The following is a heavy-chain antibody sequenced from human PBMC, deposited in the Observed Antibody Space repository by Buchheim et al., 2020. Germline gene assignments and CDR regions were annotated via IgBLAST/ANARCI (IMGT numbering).Heavy chain of an antibody. J-gene: IGHJ4*02. Sequence: QVQLQESGPGLVKPSETLSLTCTVSTDSISSYYWSWIRQPPGKGLEWIGFIHNSGNTRYNPSLKSRVTISMDTSKNQFSLNLNSVTAADTAVYFCARESGRSSGWPFLDYWGQGTL. CDR1: TDSISSYY. CDR3: ARESGRSSGWPFLDY. CDR2: IHNSGNT. D-gene: IGHD6-19*01. V-gene: IGHV4-59*01.